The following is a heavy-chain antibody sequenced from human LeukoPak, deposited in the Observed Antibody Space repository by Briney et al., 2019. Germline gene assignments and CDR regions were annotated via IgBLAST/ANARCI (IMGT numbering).Heavy chain of an antibody. J-gene: IGHJ4*02. Sequence: PGGSLRLSCAASGFTFSSYWMSWVRQAPGKGLEWVANIKQDGSEKYYVDSVKGRFTISRDNAKNSLYLQMNSLRAEDTAVYYCAGGYGGKGEEGFDYWGQGTLVTVSS. CDR3: AGGYGGKGEEGFDY. D-gene: IGHD4-23*01. V-gene: IGHV3-7*01. CDR2: IKQDGSEK. CDR1: GFTFSSYW.